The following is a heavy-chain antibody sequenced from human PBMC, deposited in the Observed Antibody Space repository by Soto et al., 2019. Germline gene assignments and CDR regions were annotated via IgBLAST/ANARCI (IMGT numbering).Heavy chain of an antibody. V-gene: IGHV2-5*02. D-gene: IGHD6-13*01. J-gene: IGHJ5*02. CDR3: AHWDGGLQDYSSSWFVP. CDR1: GFSLSTSGVG. Sequence: QITLKESGPTLVKPTQTLTLTCTFSGFSLSTSGVGVGWIRQPPGKALEWLALVYWDDDKRYSPSLKSRLTITKDTSKTQVVLKMTNIDPEDTATYYCAHWDGGLQDYSSSWFVPWGQGTLVTVSS. CDR2: VYWDDDK.